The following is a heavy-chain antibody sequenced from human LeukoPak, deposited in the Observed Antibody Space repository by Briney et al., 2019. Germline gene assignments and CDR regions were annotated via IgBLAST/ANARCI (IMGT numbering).Heavy chain of an antibody. CDR2: ISPSGDIT. CDR3: VRDLDGGAFDV. D-gene: IGHD1-1*01. J-gene: IGHJ3*01. V-gene: IGHV3-23*01. Sequence: GGSLRLSCAASGFHFSAHGMNWIRQAPGKGLEWVSGISPSGDITYYADSVMGRFTISRDNRKSTVSLQMNSLRAEDTALYYCVRDLDGGAFDVWGQGRMVTVSS. CDR1: GFHFSAHG.